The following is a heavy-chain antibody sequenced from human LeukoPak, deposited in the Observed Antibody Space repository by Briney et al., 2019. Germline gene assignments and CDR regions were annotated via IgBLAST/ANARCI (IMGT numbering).Heavy chain of an antibody. D-gene: IGHD3-22*01. J-gene: IGHJ5*02. CDR1: GGSISSYY. CDR2: VYYSGST. V-gene: IGHV4-59*08. Sequence: SETLSLTCSVSGGSISSYYWSWIRQPPGKGLEWIGYVYYSGSTYYNSSLKSRVTISADTSNNQFSLKLSSVTAADTAVYYCARHTYYDSSGYYYHWFDPWGQGTLVTVSS. CDR3: ARHTYYDSSGYYYHWFDP.